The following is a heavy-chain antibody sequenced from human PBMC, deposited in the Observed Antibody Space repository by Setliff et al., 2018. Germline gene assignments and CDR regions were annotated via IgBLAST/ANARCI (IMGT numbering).Heavy chain of an antibody. J-gene: IGHJ3*02. CDR2: ISPYTGKT. CDR3: ARRWETGDQDAYDI. D-gene: IGHD7-27*01. Sequence: ASVKVSCKASGYTFSDYGISWVRQAPGQGLEWMGWISPYTGKTFYAPQFQGRVTMTTDTSTKTAYMELRSLRADDTAVYYCARRWETGDQDAYDIWGQGTMVTVSS. V-gene: IGHV1-18*01. CDR1: GYTFSDYG.